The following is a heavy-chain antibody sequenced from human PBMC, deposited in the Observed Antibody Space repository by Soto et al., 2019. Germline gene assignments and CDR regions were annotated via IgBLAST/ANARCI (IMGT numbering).Heavy chain of an antibody. CDR1: GFTFSDYY. V-gene: IGHV3-11*01. D-gene: IGHD3-22*01. CDR3: ARDTVFINSGFFDA. CDR2: ISDSGSSI. J-gene: IGHJ5*02. Sequence: QVQLVESGGGLVKPGGSLRLSCAASGFTFSDYYMNWIRQAPGKGLEWVSYISDSGSSIFYADSVKGRFTISRDSARKSLYLHMNSLRVEDTAVYYCARDTVFINSGFFDAWGQGTLVTVS.